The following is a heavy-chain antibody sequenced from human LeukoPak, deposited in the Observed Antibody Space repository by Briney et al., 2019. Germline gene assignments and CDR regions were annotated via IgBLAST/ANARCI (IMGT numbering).Heavy chain of an antibody. J-gene: IGHJ3*02. Sequence: GGSLRLSCAASGFTFSSYWMSWVRQAPGKGLEWVANIKQDGSEKYYVDSVKGRFTISRDNAKNSLYLQTNSLRAEDTAVYYCARDGVGWFGELLYAFDIWGQGTMVTVSS. CDR1: GFTFSSYW. CDR3: ARDGVGWFGELLYAFDI. V-gene: IGHV3-7*01. D-gene: IGHD3-10*01. CDR2: IKQDGSEK.